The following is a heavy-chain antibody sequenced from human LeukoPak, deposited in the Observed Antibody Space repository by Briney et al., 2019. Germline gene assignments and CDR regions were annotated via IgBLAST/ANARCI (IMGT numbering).Heavy chain of an antibody. J-gene: IGHJ4*02. CDR1: GGSISSYY. D-gene: IGHD3-10*01. V-gene: IGHV4-59*01. CDR2: IYCSGTT. Sequence: SETLSLTCTVSGGSISSYYWSWIRQPPGKGLEWIGYIYCSGTTNYNPSLESRVTISVDTSKNQFSLKLSSVTAADTAVYYCARLGGFVDYWGQGTLVTVSS. CDR3: ARLGGFVDY.